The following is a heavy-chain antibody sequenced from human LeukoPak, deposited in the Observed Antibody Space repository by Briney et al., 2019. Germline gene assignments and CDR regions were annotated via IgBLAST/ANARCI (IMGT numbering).Heavy chain of an antibody. D-gene: IGHD6-19*01. CDR3: ARADSSGWKLDY. J-gene: IGHJ4*02. CDR2: ISSSSSYI. CDR1: GFTFSSYS. Sequence: GGSLRLPCAASGFTFSSYSMNWVRQAPGKGLEWVSSISSSSSYIYYADSVKGRFTISRDNAKNSLYLQMNSLRAEDTAVYYCARADSSGWKLDYWGQGTLVTVSS. V-gene: IGHV3-21*01.